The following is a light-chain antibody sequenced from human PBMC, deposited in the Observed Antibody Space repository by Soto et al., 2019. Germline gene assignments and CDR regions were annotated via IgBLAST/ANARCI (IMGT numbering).Light chain of an antibody. Sequence: QSVLTQPPSASGTPGQRVTISCSGSSSNIGSNTVNWYQQLPGTAPKLLIYSYNQRPSGVPDRFSGSKSGTSASLAISGLQSEDEADYYCAAWDDSLNCPVFGGGTKVTVL. V-gene: IGLV1-44*01. J-gene: IGLJ2*01. CDR2: SYN. CDR3: AAWDDSLNCPV. CDR1: SSNIGSNT.